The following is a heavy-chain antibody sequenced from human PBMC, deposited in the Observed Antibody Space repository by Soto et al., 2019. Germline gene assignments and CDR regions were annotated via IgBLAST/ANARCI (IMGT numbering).Heavy chain of an antibody. CDR2: ISYDGSNK. CDR3: ARDRSDCLARNWFDP. D-gene: IGHD2-21*01. Sequence: QVQLVESGGGVVQPGRSLRLSCAASGFTFSSYAMHWVRQAPGKGLEWVAVISYDGSNKYYADSVKGRFTISRDNSKNTLYLQRNSLRAEDTAVYYCARDRSDCLARNWFDPWGQGTLVTVSS. V-gene: IGHV3-30-3*01. CDR1: GFTFSSYA. J-gene: IGHJ5*02.